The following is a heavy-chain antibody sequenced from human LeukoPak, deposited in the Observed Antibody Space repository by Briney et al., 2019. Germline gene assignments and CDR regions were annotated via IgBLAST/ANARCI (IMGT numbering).Heavy chain of an antibody. CDR1: GFTFSSYA. V-gene: IGHV3-23*01. CDR2: ISGSGGST. D-gene: IGHD3-22*01. CDR3: ARFQYDSSGYRNFDY. Sequence: GGSLRLSCAASGFTFSSYAMSWVRQAPGKGLEWVSAISGSGGSTYYADSVKGRFTISRDNAKNTLYLQMNSLRAEDTAVYYCARFQYDSSGYRNFDYWGQGTLVTVSS. J-gene: IGHJ4*02.